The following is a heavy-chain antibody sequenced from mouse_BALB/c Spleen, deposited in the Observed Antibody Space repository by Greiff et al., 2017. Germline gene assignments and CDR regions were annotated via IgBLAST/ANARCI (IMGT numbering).Heavy chain of an antibody. Sequence: EVKLMESGGDLVKPGGSLKLSCAASGFTFSSYGMSWVRQTPDKRLEWVATISSGGSYTYYPDSVKGRFTISRDNAKNTLYLQMSSLKSEDTAMYYCARRYGYDDGYAMDYWGQGTSVTVSS. CDR3: ARRYGYDDGYAMDY. V-gene: IGHV5-6*02. CDR2: ISSGGSYT. CDR1: GFTFSSYG. D-gene: IGHD2-2*01. J-gene: IGHJ4*01.